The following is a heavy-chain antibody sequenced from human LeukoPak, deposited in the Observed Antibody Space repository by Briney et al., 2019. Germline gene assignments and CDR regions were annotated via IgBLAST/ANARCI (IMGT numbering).Heavy chain of an antibody. Sequence: SETLSLTCTVSGGSISSYYWSWIRQPPGKGLEGSGYIYYSGSTNYNPSLKSRVTISVDTYKNQFSLKLSSVLAADTAVYYCARGGYYGSGSYDFDYWGQGTLVTVSS. D-gene: IGHD3-10*01. CDR3: ARGGYYGSGSYDFDY. J-gene: IGHJ4*02. CDR1: GGSISSYY. V-gene: IGHV4-59*01. CDR2: IYYSGST.